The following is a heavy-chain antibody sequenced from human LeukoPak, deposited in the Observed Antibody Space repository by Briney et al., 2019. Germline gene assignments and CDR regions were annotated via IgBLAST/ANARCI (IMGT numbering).Heavy chain of an antibody. D-gene: IGHD2-15*01. Sequence: SETLSLTCAVYGGSFSDYNWKWIRQPPGKGLEWIGEINHSGSINYNPSLKGRVTISVDTSKNQFSLKLSSVTAADTAVYYCASAQAVVVLAATGWFDPWGQGTLVTVSS. J-gene: IGHJ5*02. CDR2: INHSGSI. CDR1: GGSFSDYN. V-gene: IGHV4-34*01. CDR3: ASAQAVVVLAATGWFDP.